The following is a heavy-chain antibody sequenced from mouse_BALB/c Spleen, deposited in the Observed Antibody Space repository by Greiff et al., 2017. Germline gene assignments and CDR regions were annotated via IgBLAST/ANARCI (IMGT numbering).Heavy chain of an antibody. CDR1: GFTFSSYT. V-gene: IGHV5-12-2*01. CDR2: ISNGGGST. J-gene: IGHJ4*01. D-gene: IGHD2-3*01. CDR3: ARTGLLRDYYAMDY. Sequence: DVKLVESGGGLVQPGGSLKLSCAASGFTFSSYTMSWVRQTPEKRLEWVAYISNGGGSTYYPDTVKGRFTISRDNAKNTLYLQMSSLKSEDTAMYYCARTGLLRDYYAMDYWGQGTSVTVSS.